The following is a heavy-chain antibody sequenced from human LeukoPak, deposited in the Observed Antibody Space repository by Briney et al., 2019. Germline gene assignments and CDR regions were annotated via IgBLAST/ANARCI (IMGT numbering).Heavy chain of an antibody. V-gene: IGHV3-23*01. CDR3: TRHIRPDISGSDALDV. Sequence: PGGSLRLSCAVSGFIFSRYAMSWVRQPPGRGREWVSSFGAGVGKTYYADSVKGRLTISRDDSKSTLYLQMNSLRAEDTAIYYCTRHIRPDISGSDALDVWGHGTMVTVSS. D-gene: IGHD3-22*01. CDR1: GFIFSRYA. CDR2: FGAGVGKT. J-gene: IGHJ3*01.